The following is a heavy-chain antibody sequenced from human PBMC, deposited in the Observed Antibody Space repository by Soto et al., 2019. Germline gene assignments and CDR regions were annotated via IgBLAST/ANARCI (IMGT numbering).Heavy chain of an antibody. D-gene: IGHD1-26*01. CDR2: ISYDGSNK. CDR3: ARYSGKYQGPIDY. V-gene: IGHV3-30*03. CDR1: GFTFSHYG. J-gene: IGHJ4*02. Sequence: QVQLVESGGGVVQPGRSLRLSCAASGFTFSHYGIHWVRHAPGKGLEWLAVISYDGSNKHYADSVKGRFTVSRDNSKNTLYLQMHSLRAEDTAVYFCARYSGKYQGPIDYWGQGTLVTVSS.